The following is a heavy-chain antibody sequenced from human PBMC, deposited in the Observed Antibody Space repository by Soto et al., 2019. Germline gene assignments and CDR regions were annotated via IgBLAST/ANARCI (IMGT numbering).Heavy chain of an antibody. J-gene: IGHJ3*02. CDR2: ISYDGSNK. CDR3: ASGGYSYGDDAFDI. V-gene: IGHV3-30*03. D-gene: IGHD5-18*01. CDR1: GFTFSSYG. Sequence: PGGSLRLSCAASGFTFSSYGMHWVRQAPGKGLEWVAVISYDGSNKYYADSVKGRFTISRDNSKNTLYLQMNSLRAEDTAVYYCASGGYSYGDDAFDIWGQGTMVTVSS.